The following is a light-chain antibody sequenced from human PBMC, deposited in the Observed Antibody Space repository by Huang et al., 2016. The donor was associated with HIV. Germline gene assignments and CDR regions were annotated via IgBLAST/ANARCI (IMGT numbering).Light chain of an antibody. CDR1: QSLLHSNGYNY. Sequence: DIVMTQSPLSLPVTPGDPASISCRSSQSLLHSNGYNYLDWYLQKPGQSPPLLIYLGSNRASGVPDRFSGSGSGTDFTLKISRVGAEDVGVYYCMQALQTPYTFGQGTKLEIK. CDR2: LGS. J-gene: IGKJ2*01. CDR3: MQALQTPYT. V-gene: IGKV2-28*01.